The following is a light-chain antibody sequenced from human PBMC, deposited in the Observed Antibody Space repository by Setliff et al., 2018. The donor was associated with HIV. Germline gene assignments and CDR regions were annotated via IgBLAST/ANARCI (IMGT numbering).Light chain of an antibody. Sequence: QSVLAQPASVSGSPGQSITISCTGTSSDVGTYNLVSWYQQHPGKAPKLMIYEGSKRPSGVSNRFSGSKSGNTASLTISGLQAEDEADYYCCSYAGSRFVLFGGGTKSPS. CDR1: SSDVGTYNL. CDR3: CSYAGSRFVL. V-gene: IGLV2-23*01. CDR2: EGS. J-gene: IGLJ2*01.